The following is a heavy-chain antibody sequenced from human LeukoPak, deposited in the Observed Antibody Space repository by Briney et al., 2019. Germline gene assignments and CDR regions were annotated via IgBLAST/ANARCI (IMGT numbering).Heavy chain of an antibody. D-gene: IGHD2-15*01. CDR3: ARPPTRGYCSGGSCSNYYYYYMDV. CDR2: ISSSGSTI. J-gene: IGHJ6*03. V-gene: IGHV3-11*04. Sequence: GGSLRLSCAASGFTFSDYYMSWIRQAPGKGLEWVSYISSSGSTIYYADSVKGRFTISRDNAKNLLYLQMNSLRAEDTAVYYCARPPTRGYCSGGSCSNYYYYYMDVWGKGTTVTVSS. CDR1: GFTFSDYY.